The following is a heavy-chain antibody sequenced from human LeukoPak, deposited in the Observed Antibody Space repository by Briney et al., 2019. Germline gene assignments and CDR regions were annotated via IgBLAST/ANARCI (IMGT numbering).Heavy chain of an antibody. D-gene: IGHD4-23*01. CDR2: IYTSGST. J-gene: IGHJ4*02. CDR3: ARAPSNDNGGI. V-gene: IGHV3-66*01. Sequence: GGALRLSCAASGFTVSSNYMSWVRQAPGKGLECVSVIYTSGSTYYRDSVKGRFIISRDNSKNTLYLQMNSLRAEDTAIYYCARAPSNDNGGIWGQGTLVTVSS. CDR1: GFTVSSNY.